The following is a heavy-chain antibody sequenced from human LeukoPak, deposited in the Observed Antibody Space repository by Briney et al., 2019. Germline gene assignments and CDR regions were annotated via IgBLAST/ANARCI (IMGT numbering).Heavy chain of an antibody. CDR2: ISGSGGST. Sequence: QTGGSLRLSCAASGFTFSSYAMSWVRQAPGRGLEWVSAISGSGGSTYYADSVKGRFTISRDNSKNTLYLQMNSLRAEDTAVYYCAKSIAVAEESNWGQGTLVTVSS. CDR3: AKSIAVAEESN. J-gene: IGHJ4*02. D-gene: IGHD6-19*01. V-gene: IGHV3-23*01. CDR1: GFTFSSYA.